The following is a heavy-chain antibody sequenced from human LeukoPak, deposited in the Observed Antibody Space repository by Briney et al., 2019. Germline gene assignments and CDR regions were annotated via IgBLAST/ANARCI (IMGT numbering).Heavy chain of an antibody. CDR3: ARDPISAGATLGGFDY. Sequence: ASVKVSCKASGGTFSSYAISWVRQAPGQGLEWMGGIIPIFGTANYAQKFQGRVTITADESTSTAYMELSSLRSEDTAVYYCARDPISAGATLGGFDYWGQGTLVTVSS. CDR1: GGTFSSYA. D-gene: IGHD1-26*01. J-gene: IGHJ4*02. V-gene: IGHV1-69*13. CDR2: IIPIFGTA.